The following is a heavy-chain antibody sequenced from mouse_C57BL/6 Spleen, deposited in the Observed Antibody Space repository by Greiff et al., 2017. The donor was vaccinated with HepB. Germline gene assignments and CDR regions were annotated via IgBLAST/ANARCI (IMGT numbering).Heavy chain of an antibody. Sequence: QVQLQQPGAELVKPGASVKLSCKASGYTFTSYWMHWVKQRPGQGLEWIGMIHPNSGSTNYNEKFKSKATLTVDKSSSTAYMQISSLTSEDSAVYYCARSSGTNAMDYWGQGTSVTVSS. V-gene: IGHV1-64*01. J-gene: IGHJ4*01. D-gene: IGHD4-1*01. CDR2: IHPNSGST. CDR3: ARSSGTNAMDY. CDR1: GYTFTSYW.